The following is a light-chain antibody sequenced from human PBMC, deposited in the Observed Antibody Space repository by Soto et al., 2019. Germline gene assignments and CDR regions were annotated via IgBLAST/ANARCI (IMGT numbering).Light chain of an antibody. CDR1: SGSIASNY. CDR3: QSYDSSNVV. Sequence: NFMLTQPHSVSEYPGKTVTISCTRSSGSIASNYVQWYQQRPGSSPTTVIYEDNQRPSGVPDRFSGSIDSSSNSASLTISGLKTEDEADYYCQSYDSSNVVFGGGTKLTVL. CDR2: EDN. J-gene: IGLJ2*01. V-gene: IGLV6-57*01.